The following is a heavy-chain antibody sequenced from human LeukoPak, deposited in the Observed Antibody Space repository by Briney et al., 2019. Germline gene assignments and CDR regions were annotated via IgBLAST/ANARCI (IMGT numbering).Heavy chain of an antibody. CDR1: GFTFSSYA. V-gene: IGHV3-30*04. D-gene: IGHD2-8*01. CDR2: ISYDGSNK. J-gene: IGHJ6*03. CDR3: AKDRCSNGIGCYYYYMEV. Sequence: GGSLRLSCAASGFTFSSYAMSWVRQAPGKGLEWVAVISYDGSNKYYADSVKGRFTISRDNSKNTLYLQMNSLRAEDTAVYYCAKDRCSNGIGCYYYYMEVWGKGTTVTISS.